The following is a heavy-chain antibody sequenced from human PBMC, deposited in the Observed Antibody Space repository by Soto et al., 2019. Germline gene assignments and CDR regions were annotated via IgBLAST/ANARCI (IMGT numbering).Heavy chain of an antibody. V-gene: IGHV4-34*01. Sequence: SETLSLTCAVYGGSFSGYYWSWIRQPPGKGLEWIGEINHSGSTNYNPSLKSRVTISVDTSKNQFSLKLSSVTAANTAVYYCARGVRYSYGYGAWFDPWGQGTLATVSS. CDR1: GGSFSGYY. J-gene: IGHJ5*02. D-gene: IGHD5-18*01. CDR2: INHSGST. CDR3: ARGVRYSYGYGAWFDP.